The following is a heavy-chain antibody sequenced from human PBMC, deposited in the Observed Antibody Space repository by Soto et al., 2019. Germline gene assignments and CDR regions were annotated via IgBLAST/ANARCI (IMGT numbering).Heavy chain of an antibody. Sequence: QVQLQDSGPGLVKPSQTLSLTCTVSGGSISSGGYYWSWIRQHPGKGLEWIGYIYYSGSTYYNPSLKSRVTSSVDTSKNRFSLTLISVTAADTAVDYCAIDISARRQNWFDPWGQGTLVTVSS. CDR3: AIDISARRQNWFDP. CDR2: IYYSGST. D-gene: IGHD6-6*01. CDR1: GGSISSGGYY. J-gene: IGHJ5*02. V-gene: IGHV4-31*03.